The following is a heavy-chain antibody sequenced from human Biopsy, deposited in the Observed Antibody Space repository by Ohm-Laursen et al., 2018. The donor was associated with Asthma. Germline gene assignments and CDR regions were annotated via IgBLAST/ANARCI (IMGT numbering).Heavy chain of an antibody. D-gene: IGHD2-15*01. Sequence: SLRLSCSAFGFTFGTYDMTWVRQAAGKGLEWVANIKLDGGVTKYVDSVRGRFTISRDNAKNSLYLQMNSLRDEDTALYYCARGGGAMDVWGQGTTVTVSS. CDR3: ARGGGAMDV. J-gene: IGHJ6*02. CDR2: IKLDGGVT. CDR1: GFTFGTYD. V-gene: IGHV3-7*05.